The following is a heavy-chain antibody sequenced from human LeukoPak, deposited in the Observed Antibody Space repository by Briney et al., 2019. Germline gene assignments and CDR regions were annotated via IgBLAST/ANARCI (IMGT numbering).Heavy chain of an antibody. J-gene: IGHJ4*02. D-gene: IGHD3-22*01. CDR1: GYSFSSYW. Sequence: GESLKISCKSSGYSFSSYWIAWARQMPGKAPEWMGIVYPGDSDTRYSPSFQGRVTFSADKSISTAFLQWSSLKASDTAMYFCARHWPDSSSPLDYWGQGTLVTVSS. V-gene: IGHV5-51*01. CDR3: ARHWPDSSSPLDY. CDR2: VYPGDSDT.